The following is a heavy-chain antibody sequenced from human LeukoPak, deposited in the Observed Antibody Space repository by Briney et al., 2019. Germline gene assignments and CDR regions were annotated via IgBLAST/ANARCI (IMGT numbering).Heavy chain of an antibody. CDR1: RFTFCIYT. CDR3: ARGRKYASGYRVTELGSGYSDY. Sequence: GGALRLSCAASRFTFCIYTMNCVRHTPGRGLEWVSSIISSRSYIYYTDSVKGRFTISRDNTKNSLYLQINSLRAEDTAVYYCARGRKYASGYRVTELGSGYSDYWGQGPLVTVSS. J-gene: IGHJ4*02. D-gene: IGHD3-9*01. V-gene: IGHV3-21*01. CDR2: IISSRSYI.